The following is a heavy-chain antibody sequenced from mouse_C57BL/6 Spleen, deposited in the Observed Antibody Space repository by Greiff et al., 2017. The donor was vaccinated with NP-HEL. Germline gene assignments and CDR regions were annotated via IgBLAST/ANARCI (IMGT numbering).Heavy chain of an antibody. D-gene: IGHD1-1*01. J-gene: IGHJ3*01. CDR1: GYTFTSYW. CDR3: ARDYGSSGFAY. V-gene: IGHV1-64*01. Sequence: QVQLQQSGAELVKPGASVKLSCKASGYTFTSYWMHWVKQRPGQGLEWIGMIHPNSGSTNYNEKFKSKATLTVDKSSSTAYMQLSSLTSEDSAVYYCARDYGSSGFAYWGQGTLVTVSA. CDR2: IHPNSGST.